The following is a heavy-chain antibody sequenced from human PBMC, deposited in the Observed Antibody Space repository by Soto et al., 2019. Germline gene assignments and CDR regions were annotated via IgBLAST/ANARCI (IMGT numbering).Heavy chain of an antibody. CDR1: GYTLTSYG. CDR2: ISAYNGNT. D-gene: IGHD6-13*01. CDR3: ARDQDSSSYYYYGMDV. J-gene: IGHJ6*02. Sequence: XSVKVSCKASGYTLTSYGSIWGRQAPGQGLEWMGWISAYNGNTNYAQKLQGRVTMTTDTSTSTAYMELRSLRSDDTAVYYCARDQDSSSYYYYGMDVWGQGTTVTVSS. V-gene: IGHV1-18*01.